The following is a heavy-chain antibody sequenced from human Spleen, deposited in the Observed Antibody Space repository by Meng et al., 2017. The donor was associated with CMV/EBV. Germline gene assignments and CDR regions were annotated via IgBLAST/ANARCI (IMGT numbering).Heavy chain of an antibody. V-gene: IGHV3-7*01. CDR3: ARDDFGVVTNY. CDR2: IKQDESKK. J-gene: IGHJ4*02. D-gene: IGHD3-3*01. Sequence: GGSLRLSCAASAFIFSSYWMNWVRLAPGKGLEWVANIKQDESKKYYVDSMKGRFTISRDNAKKSLYLQMNSLSAEDTAVYYCARDDFGVVTNYWGQGTLVTVSS. CDR1: AFIFSSYW.